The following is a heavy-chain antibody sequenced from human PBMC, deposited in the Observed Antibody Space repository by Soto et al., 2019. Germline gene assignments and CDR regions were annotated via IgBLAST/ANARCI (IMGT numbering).Heavy chain of an antibody. V-gene: IGHV3-48*01. D-gene: IGHD3-22*01. CDR3: ARDDYPYYDDSSGYHFDY. J-gene: IGHJ4*02. CDR2: ISDSSSTI. Sequence: GGSLRLSCAASGFTFSTYNMNWVRQAPGKGLEWVSYISDSSSTIHYADSVKGRFTISRDNAKNSLYLQMNSLRAEDTALYYCARDDYPYYDDSSGYHFDYWGQGALVTV. CDR1: GFTFSTYN.